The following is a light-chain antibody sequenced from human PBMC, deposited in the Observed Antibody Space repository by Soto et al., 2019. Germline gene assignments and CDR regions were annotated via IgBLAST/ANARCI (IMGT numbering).Light chain of an antibody. V-gene: IGKV3D-20*02. CDR2: GSS. J-gene: IGKJ5*01. Sequence: EIVLTQSPCTLSLSPGERATLSCRASQSVSSSDLAWYQQKPGHAPSLLIYGSSSRANGIPDRFSGSGSGKDFLLTISRLEPEELAVYYCQQSSNWPQEITFGQGTRLEIK. CDR1: QSVSSSD. CDR3: QQSSNWPQEIT.